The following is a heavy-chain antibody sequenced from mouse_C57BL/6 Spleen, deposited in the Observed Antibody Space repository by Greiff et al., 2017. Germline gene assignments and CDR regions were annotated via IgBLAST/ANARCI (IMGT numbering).Heavy chain of an antibody. CDR3: TPYYYGSLFDY. V-gene: IGHV6-3*01. CDR1: GFTFSNYW. CDR2: IRLKSDNYAT. Sequence: EVQGVESGGGLVQPGGSMKLSCVASGFTFSNYWMNWVRQSPEKGLEWVAQIRLKSDNYATHYAESVKGRFTISRDDSKSSVYLQMNNLRAEDTGIYYCTPYYYGSLFDYWGQGTTLTVSS. D-gene: IGHD1-1*01. J-gene: IGHJ2*01.